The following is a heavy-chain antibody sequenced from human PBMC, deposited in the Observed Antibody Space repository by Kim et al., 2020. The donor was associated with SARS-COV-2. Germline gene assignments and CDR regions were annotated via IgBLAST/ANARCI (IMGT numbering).Heavy chain of an antibody. CDR3: ARGMEQQLGFDY. CDR1: GFTFSSYE. D-gene: IGHD6-13*01. CDR2: ISSSGSTI. J-gene: IGHJ4*02. V-gene: IGHV3-48*03. Sequence: GGSLRLSCAASGFTFSSYEMNWVRQAPGKGLEWVSYISSSGSTIYYADSVKGRFTISRDNAKNSLYLQMNSLRAEDTAVYYCARGMEQQLGFDYWGQGTLVTVSS.